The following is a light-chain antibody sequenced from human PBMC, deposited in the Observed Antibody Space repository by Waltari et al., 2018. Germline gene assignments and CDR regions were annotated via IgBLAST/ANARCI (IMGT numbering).Light chain of an antibody. J-gene: IGLJ3*02. Sequence: QSALTQPASVSGSPGQSITISCPGTTSTFGSYALVSWYQRHPDKAPKLMVYEGTKRPPGISTRFSGAKSGNTASLTISGLQAEDEADYYCCSYAGNTVWVFGGGTKLTVL. CDR3: CSYAGNTVWV. CDR2: EGT. V-gene: IGLV2-23*01. CDR1: TSTFGSYAL.